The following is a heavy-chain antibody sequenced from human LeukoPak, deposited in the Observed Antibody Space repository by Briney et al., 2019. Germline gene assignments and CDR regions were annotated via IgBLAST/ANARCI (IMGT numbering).Heavy chain of an antibody. Sequence: KPSETLSLTCAVYGGSFSGYYWSRIRQPPGKGLEWIGEINHSGSTNYNPSLKSRVTISVDTSKNQFSLKLSSVTAADTAVYYCAKGYSSSWGNWFDPWGQGTLVTVSS. D-gene: IGHD6-13*01. V-gene: IGHV4-34*01. CDR2: INHSGST. CDR3: AKGYSSSWGNWFDP. CDR1: GGSFSGYY. J-gene: IGHJ5*02.